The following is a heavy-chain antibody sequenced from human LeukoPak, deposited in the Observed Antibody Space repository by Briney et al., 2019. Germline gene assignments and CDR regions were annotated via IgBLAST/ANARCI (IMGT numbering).Heavy chain of an antibody. Sequence: PSETLSLTCAVYGGSFSGYYRSWIRQPPGKGLEWIGEINHSGSTNYNPSLKSRVTISVDTSKNQFSLKVNPVTAADTAVYYCARGPYDYGDYVSGGPDYWGQGTLVTVSS. V-gene: IGHV4-34*01. CDR3: ARGPYDYGDYVSGGPDY. D-gene: IGHD4-17*01. CDR2: INHSGST. CDR1: GGSFSGYY. J-gene: IGHJ4*02.